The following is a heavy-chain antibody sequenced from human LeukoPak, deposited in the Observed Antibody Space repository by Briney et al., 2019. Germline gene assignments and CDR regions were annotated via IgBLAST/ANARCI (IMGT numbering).Heavy chain of an antibody. Sequence: SETLSLTCTASGGSISSYYWSWIRQPPGKGLEWIGYIYYSGSTNYNPSLKSRVTISVDTSKNQFSLKLSSVTAADTAVYYCARLSINYYYYGMDVWGQGTTVTVSS. CDR2: IYYSGST. CDR3: ARLSINYYYYGMDV. V-gene: IGHV4-59*01. J-gene: IGHJ6*02. D-gene: IGHD5/OR15-5a*01. CDR1: GGSISSYY.